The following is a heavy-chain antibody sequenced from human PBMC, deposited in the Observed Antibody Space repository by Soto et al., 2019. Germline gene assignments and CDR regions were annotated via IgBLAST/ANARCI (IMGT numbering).Heavy chain of an antibody. J-gene: IGHJ6*03. CDR3: ARGTSHFYYYMDV. V-gene: IGHV3-33*01. CDR2: IWYDGGRD. D-gene: IGHD3-16*01. CDR1: GFKFSYYG. Sequence: QVQLVESGGGVVQPGTSLRLSCTASGFKFSYYGMHWVRQGPGKGLEWVAVIWYDGGRDYYSDSVEGRFTISRDNFKNTVYLGMNSLRVEDTAVYYCARGTSHFYYYMDVWGEGTTVTVPS.